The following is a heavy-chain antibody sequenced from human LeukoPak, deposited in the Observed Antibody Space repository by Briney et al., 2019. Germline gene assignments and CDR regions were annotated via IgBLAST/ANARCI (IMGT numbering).Heavy chain of an antibody. J-gene: IGHJ4*02. V-gene: IGHV1-18*01. Sequence: ASVTVSCKASGYTFTSYGISWMRQPPGQGLEWMGWRSAYNGNKNYVQKLQGRVTMTTDTSTRTAYMELRSLRSDDTAVYYCARDLRGPHDYGVPFDYWGQGTLVTVSS. CDR2: RSAYNGNK. D-gene: IGHD4-17*01. CDR1: GYTFTSYG. CDR3: ARDLRGPHDYGVPFDY.